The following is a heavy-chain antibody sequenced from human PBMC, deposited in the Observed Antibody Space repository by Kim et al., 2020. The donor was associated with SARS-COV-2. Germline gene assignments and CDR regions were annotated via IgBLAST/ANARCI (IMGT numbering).Heavy chain of an antibody. CDR1: GFTFGNYA. CDR2: ISDTGSST. D-gene: IGHD2-2*01. CDR3: AKVPHCTSTRCFSLY. Sequence: GGSLRLSCSASGFTFGNYAMSWVRQAPGKGLEWVSAISDTGSSTYYADSVKGRFTISRDNSTNTLYLQMSSLRADDTAVYYCAKVPHCTSTRCFSLYWGQGTLVTVSS. J-gene: IGHJ4*02. V-gene: IGHV3-23*01.